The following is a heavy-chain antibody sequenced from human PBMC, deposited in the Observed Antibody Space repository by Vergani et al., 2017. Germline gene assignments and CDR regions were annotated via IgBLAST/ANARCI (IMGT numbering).Heavy chain of an antibody. D-gene: IGHD6-6*01. CDR3: ARDSSSSPHHY. J-gene: IGHJ1*01. CDR2: MNPNSGGT. V-gene: IGHV1-2*02. Sequence: QVQLVQSGAEVKKPGASVKVSCKASGYTFTSYDINWVRQATGQGLEWMGWMNPNSGGTNYAQKFQGRVTMTRDTSISTAYMELSRLRSDDTAVYYCARDSSSSPHHYWGQGTLVTVSS. CDR1: GYTFTSYD.